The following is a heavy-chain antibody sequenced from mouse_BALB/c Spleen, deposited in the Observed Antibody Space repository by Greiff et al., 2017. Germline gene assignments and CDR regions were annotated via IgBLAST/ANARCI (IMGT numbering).Heavy chain of an antibody. V-gene: IGHV2-4-1*01. CDR2: IWSGGST. J-gene: IGHJ3*01. CDR1: GFSLTSYG. D-gene: IGHD1-1*01. Sequence: QVQLKESGPGLVQPSQSLSITCTVSGFSLTSYGVHWVRQSPGKGLEWLGVIWSGGSTDYNAAFISRLSISKDNSKSQVFFKMNSLQADDTAIYYCARNSGIYYYGSSYVFAYWGQGTLVTVSA. CDR3: ARNSGIYYYGSSYVFAY.